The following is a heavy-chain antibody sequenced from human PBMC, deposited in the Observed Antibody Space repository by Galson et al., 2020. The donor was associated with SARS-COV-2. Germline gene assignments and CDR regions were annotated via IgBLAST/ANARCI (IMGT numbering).Heavy chain of an antibody. V-gene: IGHV3-23*01. CDR1: GFTFAFYG. J-gene: IGHJ5*02. D-gene: IGHD5-18*01. Sequence: LSLTCAASGFTFAFYGMTWVRQPPGKGLEWVSGITASGDKTNYATSVTGRFTISRDNPQNTLFLHMDTLRAEDTAIYYCAKSTGPYSYDPYDLWGQGTLVSVSS. CDR2: ITASGDKT. CDR3: AKSTGPYSYDPYDL.